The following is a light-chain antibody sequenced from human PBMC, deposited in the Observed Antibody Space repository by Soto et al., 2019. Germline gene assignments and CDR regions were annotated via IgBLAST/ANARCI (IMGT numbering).Light chain of an antibody. CDR3: SSYTIGSTPHVV. J-gene: IGLJ2*01. CDR1: SSDVGGYKY. Sequence: QSVLTQPASVSGSPGQSITISCTGTSSDVGGYKYVSWYQQHPGKAPKLIIYEVSDRPSGVSNRFSGSKSGNTASLTISGLQTEDEADYYCSSYTIGSTPHVVFGGGTKVTVL. CDR2: EVS. V-gene: IGLV2-14*01.